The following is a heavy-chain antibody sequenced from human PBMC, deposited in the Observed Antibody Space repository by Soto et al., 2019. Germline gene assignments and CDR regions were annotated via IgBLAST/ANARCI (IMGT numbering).Heavy chain of an antibody. J-gene: IGHJ4*02. CDR3: ARDSPPPRE. CDR1: GYTFASYA. V-gene: IGHV1-18*01. CDR2: ISAYNGNT. Sequence: QVQLVQSGAEVKKPGASVKVSCKASGYTFASYAISWVRQAPGQGLEWMGWISAYNGNTNYPHKLQGRVTMTTDPSTSTAYMELRRLRSDGTAVYYCARDSPPPREWGQGTLVTVSS.